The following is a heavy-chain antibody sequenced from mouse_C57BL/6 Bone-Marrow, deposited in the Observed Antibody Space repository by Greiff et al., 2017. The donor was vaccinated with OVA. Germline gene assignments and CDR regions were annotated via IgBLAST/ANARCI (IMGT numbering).Heavy chain of an antibody. CDR1: GYAFSSSW. CDR2: IYPGDGDT. D-gene: IGHD2-5*01. V-gene: IGHV1-82*01. Sequence: QVQLQQSGPELVKPGASVKISCKASGYAFSSSWMNWVKQRPGEGLEWIGRIYPGDGDTNYNGKFKGKATLTADKSSSTAYMQLSSLTSEDSAVYFCARPYSNAWFAYWGQGTLVTVSA. CDR3: ARPYSNAWFAY. J-gene: IGHJ3*01.